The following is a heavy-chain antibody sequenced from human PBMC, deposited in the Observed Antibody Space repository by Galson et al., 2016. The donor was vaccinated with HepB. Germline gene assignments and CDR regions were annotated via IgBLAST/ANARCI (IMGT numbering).Heavy chain of an antibody. J-gene: IGHJ4*02. D-gene: IGHD6-13*01. Sequence: SLRLSCATTTFAFSRTCMTWVRQAPGKGLEWVAHINNDGSAIHYEASVKGLSTFSRINAKNSSFLEMNILSVEDTAVYFCAEGGWSSSWYWRNWGQGTLVTVSS. CDR2: INNDGSAI. CDR3: AEGGWSSSWYWRN. CDR1: TFAFSRTC. V-gene: IGHV3-7*01.